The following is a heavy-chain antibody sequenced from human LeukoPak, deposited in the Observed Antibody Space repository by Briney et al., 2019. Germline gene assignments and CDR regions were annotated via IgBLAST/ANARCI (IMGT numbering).Heavy chain of an antibody. Sequence: GGSLRLSCAASGFTFSSSWMHWVRQAPGKELVWVSRIRGDGSSIIYADSVKGRFTISRDNAKNTLYLQMDNLRAEDTGVYYCARDFYDGFALDYWGRGTLVTVSS. CDR3: ARDFYDGFALDY. J-gene: IGHJ4*02. V-gene: IGHV3-74*01. CDR1: GFTFSSSW. CDR2: IRGDGSSI. D-gene: IGHD2/OR15-2a*01.